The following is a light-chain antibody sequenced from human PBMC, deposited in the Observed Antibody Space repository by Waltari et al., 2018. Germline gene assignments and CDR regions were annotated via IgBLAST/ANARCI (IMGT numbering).Light chain of an antibody. CDR1: QSVLYSSNNKNY. J-gene: IGKJ1*01. Sequence: DIVMTQSPDSLAVSLRERATINRKSSQSVLYSSNNKNYLAWYQQKPGQPPKLLIYWASTRESGVPDRFSGSGSGTDFTLTISSLQAEDVAVYYCQQYYSTPRWTFGQGTKVEIK. CDR2: WAS. V-gene: IGKV4-1*01. CDR3: QQYYSTPRWT.